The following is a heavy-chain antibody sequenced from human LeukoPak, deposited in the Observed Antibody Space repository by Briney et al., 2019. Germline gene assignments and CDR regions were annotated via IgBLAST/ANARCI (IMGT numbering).Heavy chain of an antibody. D-gene: IGHD1-26*01. Sequence: GGSLRLSCAASGFTFSSYAMHWVRQAPGKGLEWVAVISYDGSNKYYADSVKGRFTISRDNSKNTLYLQMNSLRAEDTAVYYCTRDMGGTYFDYWGQGTLVTVSS. CDR3: TRDMGGTYFDY. CDR1: GFTFSSYA. J-gene: IGHJ4*02. V-gene: IGHV3-30-3*01. CDR2: ISYDGSNK.